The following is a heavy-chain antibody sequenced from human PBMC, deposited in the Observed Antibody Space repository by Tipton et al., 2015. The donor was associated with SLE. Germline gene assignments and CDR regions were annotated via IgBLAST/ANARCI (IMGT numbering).Heavy chain of an antibody. Sequence: TLSLTCAIYGGSFSEYYWSWIRQPPGKGLEWIGTIFYTGSTYYNPSLKSRVTISVDTSKNQFSLNLSSVTAADTAVYFCARHYCSSTSCPGGFDYWGQGTLVTVSS. J-gene: IGHJ4*02. CDR1: GGSFSEYY. CDR2: IFYTGST. CDR3: ARHYCSSTSCPGGFDY. D-gene: IGHD2-2*01. V-gene: IGHV4-34*12.